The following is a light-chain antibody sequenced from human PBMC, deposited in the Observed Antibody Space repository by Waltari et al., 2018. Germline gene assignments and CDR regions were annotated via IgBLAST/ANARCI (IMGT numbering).Light chain of an antibody. CDR1: PRPFTSGYH. CDR3: LLYYGGAQPVV. CDR2: STS. Sequence: QTVVTQEPSLTVSPGAPVTLTCPYSPRPFTSGYHPNWFQQKPGQAPRALIYSTSNKHSWTPARFSGSLLGGKAALTLSGVQPEDEAEYYCLLYYGGAQPVVFGGGTKLTVL. J-gene: IGLJ2*01. V-gene: IGLV7-43*01.